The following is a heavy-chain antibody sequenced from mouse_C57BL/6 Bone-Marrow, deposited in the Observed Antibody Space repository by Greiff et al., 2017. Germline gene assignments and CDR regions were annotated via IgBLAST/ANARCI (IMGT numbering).Heavy chain of an antibody. D-gene: IGHD1-1*01. CDR3: ARSNYGSSYTWFAY. CDR2: INPSTGGT. V-gene: IGHV1-42*01. J-gene: IGHJ3*01. Sequence: VQLQQSGPELVKPGASVKISCKASGYSFTGYYMNWVKQSPEKSLEWIGEINPSTGGTTYNQKFKAKATLTVDKSSSTAYMQLKSLTSEDSAVYYCARSNYGSSYTWFAYWGQGTLVTVSA. CDR1: GYSFTGYY.